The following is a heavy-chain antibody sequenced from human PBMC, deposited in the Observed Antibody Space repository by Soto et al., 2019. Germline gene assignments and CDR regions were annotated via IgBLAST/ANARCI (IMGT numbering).Heavy chain of an antibody. CDR3: ARVHCSAGTCLDGLDV. J-gene: IGHJ6*02. D-gene: IGHD2-15*01. CDR1: GDSVSSSGAA. Sequence: QVQLQQSGPGLVKPSQTLSLTCAISGDSVSSSGAAWNWIRQSPSRGLEWLGRIYYRSKWFYDYAASVQSRVTINPDTSRNQFSLQLNSVAPEDTAVYYCARVHCSAGTCLDGLDVCGQGTTVTVSS. V-gene: IGHV6-1*01. CDR2: IYYRSKWFY.